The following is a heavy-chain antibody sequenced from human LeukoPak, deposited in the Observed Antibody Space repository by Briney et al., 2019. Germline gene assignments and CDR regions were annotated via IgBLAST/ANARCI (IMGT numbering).Heavy chain of an antibody. D-gene: IGHD6-6*01. CDR1: GGSISSGTNY. CDR2: IYYTGTT. CDR3: ATDLAARTGPVDS. J-gene: IGHJ4*02. V-gene: IGHV4-31*03. Sequence: SQTPSLTCTVSGGSISSGTNYWTWIRQHPGKGLEWIGNIYYTGTTYYNPSLKSRLTISLDKFKNQFSLKLISVTAADTAVYFCATDLAARTGPVDSWGQRTLVTVSS.